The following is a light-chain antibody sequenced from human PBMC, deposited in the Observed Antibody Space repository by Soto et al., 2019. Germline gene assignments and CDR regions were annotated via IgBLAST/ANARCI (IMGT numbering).Light chain of an antibody. CDR1: SCDVGGYNY. J-gene: IGLJ2*01. CDR2: DVS. CDR3: SSYTSSSTLV. Sequence: QSALTQPASVSGSPGQSITISCTGTSCDVGGYNYVSWYQHHPGKAPKLIIYDVSKRPSGVSNRFSGSKSGNTASLTISGLQAEDEADYYCSSYTSSSTLVFGGGTKLTVL. V-gene: IGLV2-14*03.